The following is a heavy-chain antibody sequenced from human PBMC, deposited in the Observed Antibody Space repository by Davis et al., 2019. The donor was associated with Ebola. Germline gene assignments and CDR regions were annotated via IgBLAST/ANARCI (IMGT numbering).Heavy chain of an antibody. Sequence: ASVQVSCKASGYTFTGYYMHWVRQAPGQGLEWMVIINPSGGSTTYAQKLQGRVTMTTDTSTSTAYMELSSLRSDDTAVYYCARDPASIVRYFDWLSPHFDYWGQGTLVTVSS. J-gene: IGHJ4*02. V-gene: IGHV1-46*01. D-gene: IGHD3-9*01. CDR1: GYTFTGYY. CDR3: ARDPASIVRYFDWLSPHFDY. CDR2: INPSGGST.